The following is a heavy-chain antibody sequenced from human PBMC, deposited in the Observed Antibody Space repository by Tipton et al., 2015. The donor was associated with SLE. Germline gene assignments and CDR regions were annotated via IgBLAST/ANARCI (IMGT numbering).Heavy chain of an antibody. CDR2: IYYSGST. CDR3: ARSLKGAFDM. V-gene: IGHV4-59*07. CDR1: GGSIGRDY. J-gene: IGHJ3*02. Sequence: TLSLTCTVSGGSIGRDYWSWIRQPPGKGLEWIGSIYYSGSTYYNPSLKSRVTLSVDTSKNQFSLKLTSVTAADTAVYYCARSLKGAFDMWGQGTMVTVSS.